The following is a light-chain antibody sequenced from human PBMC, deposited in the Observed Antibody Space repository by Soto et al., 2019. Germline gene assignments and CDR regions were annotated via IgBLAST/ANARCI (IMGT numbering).Light chain of an antibody. Sequence: QSALTQPPSASGSPGQSVTISCTGTSSDVGGYNYVSWYRQHPGKAPKLMIYEVSKRPSGVPDRFSGSKSGNTASLTVSGLQPEDEADYYCSSYAGSNNLGVFGGGTKVTVL. CDR3: SSYAGSNNLGV. CDR2: EVS. V-gene: IGLV2-8*01. J-gene: IGLJ3*02. CDR1: SSDVGGYNY.